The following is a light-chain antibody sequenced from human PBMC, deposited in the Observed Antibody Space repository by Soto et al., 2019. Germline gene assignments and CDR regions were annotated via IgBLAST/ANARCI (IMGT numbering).Light chain of an antibody. Sequence: EIVLTQSPGTLSLSPGEGATLSCRASQSVSSSDLAWYQQKLGQAPRLLIYGASRRATGVPDRFSGSGSGTDFTLTISRLEPEDFAVYYCQQYGSSSQTFGQGTKVDIK. CDR1: QSVSSSD. V-gene: IGKV3-20*01. J-gene: IGKJ1*01. CDR2: GAS. CDR3: QQYGSSSQT.